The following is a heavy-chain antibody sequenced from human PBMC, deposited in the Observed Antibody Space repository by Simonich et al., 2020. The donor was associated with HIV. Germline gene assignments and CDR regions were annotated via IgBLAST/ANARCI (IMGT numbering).Heavy chain of an antibody. D-gene: IGHD3-10*01. CDR1: GFSLSTSGMR. Sequence: QVTLKESGPALVKPTQTLTLTCTFSGFSLSTSGMRGSWIRQPPGKALEWLARIDLDDDKFYTTSLKTRLTISKDTSKNQVVLTMTNMDPVDTATYYCARTPIIRGIIVAFDIWGQGTMVTVSS. CDR2: IDLDDDK. CDR3: ARTPIIRGIIVAFDI. J-gene: IGHJ3*02. V-gene: IGHV2-70*04.